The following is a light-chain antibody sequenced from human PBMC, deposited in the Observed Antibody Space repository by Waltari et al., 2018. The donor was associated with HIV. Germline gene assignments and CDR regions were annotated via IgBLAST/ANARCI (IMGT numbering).Light chain of an antibody. J-gene: IGLJ2*01. V-gene: IGLV2-14*03. Sequence: QPALTQPASISGSPGQSITISCTGGPYDIGGYDSVSWYQQYPGQSPQVIIYEVTYRPSWVSGRFSASKSGNTASLMISPLQPGDEADYCCTSTSHEGSAPRVFGGGTRVTVL. CDR2: EVT. CDR3: TSTSHEGSAPRV. CDR1: PYDIGGYDS.